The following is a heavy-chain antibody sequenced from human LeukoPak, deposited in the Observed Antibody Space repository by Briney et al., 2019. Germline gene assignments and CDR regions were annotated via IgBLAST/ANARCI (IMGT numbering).Heavy chain of an antibody. CDR3: TRLAGGAPATTAYDY. Sequence: GGSLRLSCAASGFTFSSYAMSWVRQAPGEGLEWVSAISGSGGSTYYADSVKGRLTISRHNSKNTLYLQMNSLRAEDTAMYYCTRLAGGAPATTAYDYWGQGTLVTVSS. V-gene: IGHV3-23*01. CDR1: GFTFSSYA. D-gene: IGHD1-7*01. J-gene: IGHJ4*02. CDR2: ISGSGGST.